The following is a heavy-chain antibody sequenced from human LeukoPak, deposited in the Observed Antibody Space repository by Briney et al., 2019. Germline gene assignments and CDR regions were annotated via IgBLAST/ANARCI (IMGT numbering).Heavy chain of an antibody. Sequence: ESGPTLVNPTETLTLTCTVSGFSLSNARMGVSWIRQPPGKALEWLAHIFSNDEKSYSTSLKSRLTISKDTSKSQVVLTMTNMDPVDTATYYCVRVDSSSWYPFDYWGQGTLVTVSS. V-gene: IGHV2-26*01. CDR3: VRVDSSSWYPFDY. J-gene: IGHJ4*02. D-gene: IGHD6-13*01. CDR2: IFSNDEK. CDR1: GFSLSNARMG.